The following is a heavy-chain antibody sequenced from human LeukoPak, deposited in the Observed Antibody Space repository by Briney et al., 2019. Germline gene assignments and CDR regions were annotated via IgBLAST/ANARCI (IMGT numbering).Heavy chain of an antibody. Sequence: SETLSLTCTVSGGSISSGGYYWSWIRQPPGKGLEWIGYIYHSGSTYYNPSLKSRVTISVDRSKNQFSLKLSSVTAADTAVYYCARAWDSSGFPFDYWGQGTLVTVSS. J-gene: IGHJ4*02. D-gene: IGHD3-22*01. CDR2: IYHSGST. V-gene: IGHV4-30-2*01. CDR3: ARAWDSSGFPFDY. CDR1: GGSISSGGYY.